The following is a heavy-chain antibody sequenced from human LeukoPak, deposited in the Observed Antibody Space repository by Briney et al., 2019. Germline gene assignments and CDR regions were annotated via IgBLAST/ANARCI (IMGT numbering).Heavy chain of an antibody. Sequence: PGGSLRLSCAASGFTFSSYAMSWVRQAPGKGLEWVSAISGSGGSTYYADSVKGRFTISSDNSKNTLYLQMNSLRAEVTAVYYCAGFGVGPGHQTRYYYCGIYVWRQGTTVTVSS. CDR3: AGFGVGPGHQTRYYYCGIYV. D-gene: IGHD3-3*01. CDR2: ISGSGGST. CDR1: GFTFSSYA. J-gene: IGHJ6*02. V-gene: IGHV3-23*01.